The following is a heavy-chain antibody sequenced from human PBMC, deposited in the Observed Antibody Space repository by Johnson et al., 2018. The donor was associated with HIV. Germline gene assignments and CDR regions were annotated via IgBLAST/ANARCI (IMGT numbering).Heavy chain of an antibody. CDR3: AKGRWELLAGAFDI. J-gene: IGHJ3*02. V-gene: IGHV3-23*04. D-gene: IGHD1-26*01. CDR1: GFTLSTYG. CDR2: ISGRGGRT. Sequence: VQLVESGGGVVQPGRSLRLSCAASGFTLSTYGMHWARQAPGKGLGWVSSISGRGGRTYFADSVKGRFTISRDNSKNTLYVQMNSLRAEDTAAYYCAKGRWELLAGAFDIWGQGTMVTVSS.